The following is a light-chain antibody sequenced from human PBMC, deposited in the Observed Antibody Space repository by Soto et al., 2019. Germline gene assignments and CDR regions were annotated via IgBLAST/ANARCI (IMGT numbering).Light chain of an antibody. J-gene: IGKJ5*01. Sequence: ELVWTQSPATLSFSPGERATLSCRASQSVSTYLAWYQQRPGQAPRLLIYDASYRATDIPPRFSGSGSGTDFTLTISSLEPEDFAVYYCQQRRSWPPTLTFGQGKRLDIK. CDR2: DAS. CDR1: QSVSTY. CDR3: QQRRSWPPTLT. V-gene: IGKV3-11*01.